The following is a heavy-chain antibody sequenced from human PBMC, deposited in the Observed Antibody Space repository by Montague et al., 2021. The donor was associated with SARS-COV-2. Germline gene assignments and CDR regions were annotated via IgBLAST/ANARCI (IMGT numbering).Heavy chain of an antibody. V-gene: IGHV4-31*03. Sequence: TLSLTCTVSGGSFNSGAYFWSWIRQHPEKGLDWIAYIYYSGNTYYNPSLRSRVALSVDTSKKQFSLNLTSVTAADTTTYYCARGVIAAPGYFDYWGQGTLFTGFS. D-gene: IGHD2-15*01. J-gene: IGHJ4*02. CDR1: GGSFNSGAYF. CDR2: IYYSGNT. CDR3: ARGVIAAPGYFDY.